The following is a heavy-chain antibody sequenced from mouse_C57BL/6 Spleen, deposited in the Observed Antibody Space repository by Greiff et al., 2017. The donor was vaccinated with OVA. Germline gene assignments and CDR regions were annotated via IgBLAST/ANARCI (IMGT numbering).Heavy chain of an antibody. CDR2: ISDGGSYT. V-gene: IGHV5-4*01. D-gene: IGHD1-1*01. Sequence: EVQGVESGGGLVKPGGSLKLSCAASGFTFSSYAMSWVRQTPEKRLEWVATISDGGSYTYYPDNVKGRFTISRDNAKNNLYLQMSHLKSEDTAMYYCARDDYGSRTSTEYFDVWGTGTTVTVSS. J-gene: IGHJ1*03. CDR3: ARDDYGSRTSTEYFDV. CDR1: GFTFSSYA.